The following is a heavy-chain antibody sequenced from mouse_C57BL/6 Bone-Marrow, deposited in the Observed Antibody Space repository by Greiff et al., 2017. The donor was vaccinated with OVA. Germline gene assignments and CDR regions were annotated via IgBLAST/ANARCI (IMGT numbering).Heavy chain of an antibody. V-gene: IGHV2-6*01. CDR1: GFSLTSYG. CDR2: IWGVGST. J-gene: IGHJ4*01. Sequence: VKLMESGPGLVAPSQSLSITCTVSGFSLTSYGVDWVRQSPGKGLEWLGVIWGVGSTNYNSALKSRLSISKNNSKSQVFLKMNRLQTEDTDMYYCAREGDYAMDYWGQGTSVTVSA. CDR3: AREGDYAMDY.